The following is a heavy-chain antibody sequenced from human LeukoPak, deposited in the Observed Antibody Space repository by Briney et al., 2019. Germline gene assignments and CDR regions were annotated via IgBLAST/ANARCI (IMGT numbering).Heavy chain of an antibody. CDR2: IRSKPYGGAT. J-gene: IGHJ4*02. Sequence: GGSLRLSCRASGFTFGDYAMSWVRQAPGKGLEWVGFIRSKPYGGATEYAASVKGRFTISRDDSKSIAYLQMNSLRTGDTAVYYCTRDWYQVYYDSSGYYYPDYWGQGTLVTVSP. V-gene: IGHV3-49*04. CDR1: GFTFGDYA. CDR3: TRDWYQVYYDSSGYYYPDY. D-gene: IGHD3-22*01.